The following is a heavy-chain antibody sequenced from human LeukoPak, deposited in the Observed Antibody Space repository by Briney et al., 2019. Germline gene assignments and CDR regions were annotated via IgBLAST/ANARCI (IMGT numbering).Heavy chain of an antibody. CDR1: GGTFSSYA. Sequence: VASVKVSCKASGGTFSSYAISWVRQAPGQGLEWVGGIIPIFGTANYAQKFQGRVTITTDESTSTAYMELSSLRSEDTAVYYCARGLKDYSIGYWGQGTLVTVSS. J-gene: IGHJ4*02. D-gene: IGHD4-11*01. CDR3: ARGLKDYSIGY. CDR2: IIPIFGTA. V-gene: IGHV1-69*05.